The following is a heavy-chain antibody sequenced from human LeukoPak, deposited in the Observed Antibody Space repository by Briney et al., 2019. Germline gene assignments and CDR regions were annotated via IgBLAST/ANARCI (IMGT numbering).Heavy chain of an antibody. Sequence: ASVKVSCKASGYTFTSYGIRWVRQAPGQGLEWMGWISAYNGNTNYAQKLQGRVTMTTDTSTSTAYMELRSLRSDDTAVYYCARDRVHMVRGVITPTFDYWGQGTLVTVSS. CDR2: ISAYNGNT. D-gene: IGHD3-10*01. CDR3: ARDRVHMVRGVITPTFDY. V-gene: IGHV1-18*01. J-gene: IGHJ4*02. CDR1: GYTFTSYG.